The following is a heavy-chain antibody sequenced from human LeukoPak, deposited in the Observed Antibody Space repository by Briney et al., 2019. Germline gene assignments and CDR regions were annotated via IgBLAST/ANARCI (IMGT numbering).Heavy chain of an antibody. Sequence: GGSLRLACAASGFTFSRYAMSWVRQAPGRGLEWVSAISASGGSTSYADSVKGRFTISRDNSKNTLYLQMNSLRAEDTAVYYCAKDLTGDYDYWGQGTLVTVSS. CDR2: ISASGGST. CDR3: AKDLTGDYDY. V-gene: IGHV3-23*01. CDR1: GFTFSRYA. J-gene: IGHJ4*02. D-gene: IGHD4-17*01.